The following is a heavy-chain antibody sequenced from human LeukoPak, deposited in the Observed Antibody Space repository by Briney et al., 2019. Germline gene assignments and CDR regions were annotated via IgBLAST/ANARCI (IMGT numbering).Heavy chain of an antibody. D-gene: IGHD3-16*01. V-gene: IGHV1-69*10. J-gene: IGHJ5*02. CDR2: IIPILGTA. Sequence: SVKVSCKASGGTFSSYAISWVRQAPGQGLEWMGGIIPILGTANYAQKFQGRVTMTEDTSTDTAYMELSSLRSEDTAVYYCATFGGGSQNWFDPWGQGTLVTVSS. CDR3: ATFGGGSQNWFDP. CDR1: GGTFSSYA.